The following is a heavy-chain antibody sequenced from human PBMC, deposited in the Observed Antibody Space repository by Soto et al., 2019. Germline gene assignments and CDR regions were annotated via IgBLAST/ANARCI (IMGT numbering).Heavy chain of an antibody. Sequence: GGSLRLSCAASGFTFSSYGMHWVRQAPGKGLEWVAVIWYDGSNKYYADSVKGRLTISRDNSKNTLYLQMNSLRAEDTAVYYSARDLRQLKLGINYYGMDVWGQGTTGTVSS. CDR3: ARDLRQLKLGINYYGMDV. V-gene: IGHV3-33*01. J-gene: IGHJ6*02. D-gene: IGHD6-13*01. CDR1: GFTFSSYG. CDR2: IWYDGSNK.